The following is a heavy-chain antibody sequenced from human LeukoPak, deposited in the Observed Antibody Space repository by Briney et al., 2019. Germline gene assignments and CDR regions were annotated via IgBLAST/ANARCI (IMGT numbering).Heavy chain of an antibody. CDR2: ISGLGDSR. D-gene: IGHD3-3*01. J-gene: IGHJ4*02. CDR1: GFSFNSFA. V-gene: IGHV3-23*01. CDR3: AKRFLEWIYGPFDH. Sequence: GGSLRLSCAASGFSFNSFAMSWVRRAPGKGLEWVATISGLGDSRDYAESVKGRFSIARDNSKNTLYLQMSSLRPNDTAVYYCAKRFLEWIYGPFDHWGQGSPVIVSS.